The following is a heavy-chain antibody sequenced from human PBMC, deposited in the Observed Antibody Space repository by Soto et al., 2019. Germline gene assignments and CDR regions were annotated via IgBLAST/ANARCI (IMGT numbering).Heavy chain of an antibody. CDR1: GYTFTSYG. Sequence: SVKVSCKASGYTFTSYGISWVRQAPGQGLEWMGGIIPIFGTANYAQKFQGRVTITADESTSTAYMELSSLRSEDTAVYYCARCLEYCSSTSCEYYYYGMDVWGQGTTVTVSS. V-gene: IGHV1-69*13. CDR2: IIPIFGTA. J-gene: IGHJ6*02. D-gene: IGHD2-2*01. CDR3: ARCLEYCSSTSCEYYYYGMDV.